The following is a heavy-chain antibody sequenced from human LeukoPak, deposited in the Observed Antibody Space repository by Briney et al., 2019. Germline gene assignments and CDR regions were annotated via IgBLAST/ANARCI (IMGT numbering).Heavy chain of an antibody. CDR2: INPNSGGT. CDR3: ASLSGSIFGLVTEFVH. D-gene: IGHD3/OR15-3a*01. CDR1: GYTFTGYY. V-gene: IGHV1-2*02. J-gene: IGHJ5*02. Sequence: ASVKISCKASGYTFTGYYMHWVRHAPGQGLEWRGWINPNSGGTNYAQKFQGRVTMTRDTSISTAYMELSRLRSDDTAVYYCASLSGSIFGLVTEFVHWGQGTLVTVSS.